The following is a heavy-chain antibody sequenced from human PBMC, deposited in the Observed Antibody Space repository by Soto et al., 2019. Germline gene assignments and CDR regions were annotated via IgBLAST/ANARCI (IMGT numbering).Heavy chain of an antibody. Sequence: PSQTLSLTCAISGDSVSSNSAAWNWIRQSPSRGLEWLGRTYYRSKWYNDYAVSVKSRITINPDTSKNQFSLQLNSVTPEDTAVYYCARDFRSLVAATPEYYYYMDVWGKGTTVTVSS. J-gene: IGHJ6*03. V-gene: IGHV6-1*01. CDR2: TYYRSKWYN. CDR1: GDSVSSNSAA. CDR3: ARDFRSLVAATPEYYYYMDV. D-gene: IGHD2-15*01.